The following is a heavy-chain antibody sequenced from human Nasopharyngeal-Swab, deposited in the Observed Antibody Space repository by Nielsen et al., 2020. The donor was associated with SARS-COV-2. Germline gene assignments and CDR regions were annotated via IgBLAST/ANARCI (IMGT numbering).Heavy chain of an antibody. CDR3: ARDPESVTTIDY. D-gene: IGHD4-11*01. CDR1: GFTVSSSY. J-gene: IGHJ4*02. V-gene: IGHV3-30*03. CDR2: ISYDGSNK. Sequence: GESLKISCAASGFTVSSSYMSWVRQAPGKGLEWVAVISYDGSNKYYADSVKGRFTISRDNSKNTLYLQMNSLRAEDTAVYYCARDPESVTTIDYWGQGTLVTVSS.